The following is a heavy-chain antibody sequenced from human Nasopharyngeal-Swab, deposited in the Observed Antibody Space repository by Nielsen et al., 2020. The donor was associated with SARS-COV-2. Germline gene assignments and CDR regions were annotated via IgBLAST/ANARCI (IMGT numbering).Heavy chain of an antibody. CDR2: FSYSGTT. V-gene: IGHV4-39*01. CDR1: GDSISSNSYY. CDR3: ASYYYDSSDYSYWFDP. Sequence: SETLSLTCTVPGDSISSNSYYWGWIRQSPGKGLEWIGSFSYSGTTYFNPPLKSRVTISVDTSKNQFSVKLSSVTAADTAVYYCASYYYDSSDYSYWFDPWGQGTLVTVSS. D-gene: IGHD3-22*01. J-gene: IGHJ5*02.